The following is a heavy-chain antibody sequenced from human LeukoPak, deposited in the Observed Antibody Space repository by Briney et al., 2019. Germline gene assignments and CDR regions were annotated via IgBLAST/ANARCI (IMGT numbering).Heavy chain of an antibody. CDR2: ISSSSSYI. D-gene: IGHD3-10*01. V-gene: IGHV3-21*01. CDR1: GFTFSTYA. J-gene: IGHJ5*02. CDR3: ARGDSGYYYGSGSQNNWFDP. Sequence: GGSLRLSCAASGFTFSTYAMSWVRQTPGKGLEWVSSISSSSSYIYYADSVKGRFTISRDNAKNSLYLQMNSLRAEDTAVYCCARGDSGYYYGSGSQNNWFDPWGQGTLVTVSS.